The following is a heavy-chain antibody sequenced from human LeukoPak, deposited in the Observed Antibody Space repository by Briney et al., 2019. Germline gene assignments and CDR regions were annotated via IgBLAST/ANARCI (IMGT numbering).Heavy chain of an antibody. V-gene: IGHV1-46*01. CDR3: AVCREDVGNYYYYYMDV. CDR2: INPSGGST. J-gene: IGHJ6*03. Sequence: ASVKVSCKASGYTFTSYYMHWVRQAPGQGLEWMGIINPSGGSTSYAQKFQGRVTMTRDTSTSTVYMELSSLRSEDTAVYYCAVCREDVGNYYYYYMDVWGKGTTVTVSS. CDR1: GYTFTSYY. D-gene: IGHD1-26*01.